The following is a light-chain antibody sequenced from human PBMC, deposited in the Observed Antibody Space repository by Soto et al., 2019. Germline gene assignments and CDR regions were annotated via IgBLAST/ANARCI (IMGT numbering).Light chain of an antibody. J-gene: IGKJ5*01. CDR3: QQYYTYST. Sequence: DIQMTQSPSSLSASVGDRVTITCQASQDISNYLNWYQQKPGKAPKLLIFDASTLKTGVPSRFGGSGSGAEFNFTITGLQPDDFATYFCQQYYTYSTFSQGTRLEIK. CDR1: QDISNY. CDR2: DAS. V-gene: IGKV1-33*01.